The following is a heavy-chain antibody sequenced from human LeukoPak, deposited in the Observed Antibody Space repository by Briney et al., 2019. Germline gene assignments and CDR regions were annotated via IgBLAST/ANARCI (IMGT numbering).Heavy chain of an antibody. Sequence: GGSLRLSCAASGFTFSSYAMSWVRQAPGKGLEWVSGISGSGSSTYYADSVKGRFTISRDNSNNTLYLQMNSLRAEDTAVYYCAKKSSSESSGTYFVMVDYWGQGTLVTVSS. D-gene: IGHD1-26*01. CDR2: ISGSGSST. V-gene: IGHV3-23*01. CDR1: GFTFSSYA. J-gene: IGHJ4*02. CDR3: AKKSSSESSGTYFVMVDY.